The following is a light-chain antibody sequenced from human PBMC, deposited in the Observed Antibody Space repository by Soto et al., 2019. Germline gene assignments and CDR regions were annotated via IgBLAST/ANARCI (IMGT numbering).Light chain of an antibody. V-gene: IGKV1-5*03. J-gene: IGKJ4*01. CDR2: KAS. Sequence: DIQMTQSPSTLSASVGDRVTITCRASQSISTWLAWYQQKPGKAPKLLIYKASNLESGVPSRFSGSGSGTEFTLTISSLQPDDFATYYCQQFNSSLTLGGGTKVDIK. CDR3: QQFNSSLT. CDR1: QSISTW.